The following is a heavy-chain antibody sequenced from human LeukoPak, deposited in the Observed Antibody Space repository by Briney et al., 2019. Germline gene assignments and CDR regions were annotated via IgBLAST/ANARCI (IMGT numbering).Heavy chain of an antibody. J-gene: IGHJ3*02. Sequence: SETLSLTCTVSGGSISSYYWSWIRQPPGKGLEWIGYIYYSGSTNYNPSLKSRVTISVDTSKNQFSLKLSSVTAADTAVYYCARGNARGYSYRHRIQPHAFDIWGQGTMVTVSS. CDR3: ARGNARGYSYRHRIQPHAFDI. CDR1: GGSISSYY. D-gene: IGHD5-18*01. CDR2: IYYSGST. V-gene: IGHV4-59*12.